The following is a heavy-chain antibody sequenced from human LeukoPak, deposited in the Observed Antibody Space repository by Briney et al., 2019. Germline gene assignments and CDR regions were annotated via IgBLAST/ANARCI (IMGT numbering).Heavy chain of an antibody. CDR3: ARGPFAYSSPAAAFDI. D-gene: IGHD6-13*01. V-gene: IGHV3-74*01. J-gene: IGHJ3*02. CDR1: GFIFSTYG. CDR2: SKNDGRST. Sequence: GGSLRLSCAASGFIFSTYGMHWVRQAPGKGLVWVSRSKNDGRSTSYADSVKGRFTISRDSAKNTLYLQMNSLRAEDTAVYYCARGPFAYSSPAAAFDIWGQGTMVTVSS.